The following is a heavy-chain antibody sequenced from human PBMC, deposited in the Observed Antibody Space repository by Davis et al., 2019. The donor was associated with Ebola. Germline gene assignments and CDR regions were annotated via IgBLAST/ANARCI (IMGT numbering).Heavy chain of an antibody. CDR2: ISSSGSTI. Sequence: PGGSLRLSCAASGFTFSSYEMNWVRQAPGKGLEWISYISSSGSTIYYADSVKGRFTISRDNAKNSLYLQMHSLRPEDTAVYCCARGERRYYDYNGMDVWGQGTTVTVSS. CDR3: ARGERRYYDYNGMDV. CDR1: GFTFSSYE. J-gene: IGHJ6*02. D-gene: IGHD1-1*01. V-gene: IGHV3-48*03.